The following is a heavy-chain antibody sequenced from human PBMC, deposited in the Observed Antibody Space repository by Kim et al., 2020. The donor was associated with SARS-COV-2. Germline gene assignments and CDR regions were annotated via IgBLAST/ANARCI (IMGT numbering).Heavy chain of an antibody. CDR1: GFTFSNYN. V-gene: IGHV3-21*01. D-gene: IGHD5-12*01. CDR2: ISISSSYI. J-gene: IGHJ3*02. CDR3: TRDRVKLATSDDAFDM. Sequence: GGSLRLSCAASGFTFSNYNMNWVRQAPGKGLEWVSSISISSSYIYYADSLKGRFTISRDNAKNSLYLQMNSLRAEDTAVYYCTRDRVKLATSDDAFDMWGQGTMVTVSS.